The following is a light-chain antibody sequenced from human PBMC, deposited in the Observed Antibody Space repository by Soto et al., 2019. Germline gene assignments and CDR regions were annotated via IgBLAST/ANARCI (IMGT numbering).Light chain of an antibody. V-gene: IGLV2-14*01. CDR2: EVT. Sequence: QSALTQPASVSGSPGQSITISCTGTSSDIGGYDYVSWYQHHPGKAPKLMISEVTDRPAGVSNRFSGSRSGSTASLTISGLQADDEAHYYCCSFTSTNAWVFGGGTKLTVL. CDR3: CSFTSTNAWV. CDR1: SSDIGGYDY. J-gene: IGLJ3*02.